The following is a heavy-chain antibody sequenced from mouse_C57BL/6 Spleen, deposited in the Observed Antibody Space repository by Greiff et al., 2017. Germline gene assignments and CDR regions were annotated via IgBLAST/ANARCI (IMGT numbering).Heavy chain of an antibody. CDR3: ARKDYSNGFAY. J-gene: IGHJ3*01. D-gene: IGHD2-5*01. V-gene: IGHV1-18*01. CDR1: GYTFTDYN. CDR2: INPNNGGT. Sequence: VQLKESGPELVKPGASVKIPCKASGYTFTDYNMDWVKQSHGKSLEWIGDINPNNGGTIYNQKFKGKATLTVDKSSSTAYMELRSLTSEDTAVYYCARKDYSNGFAYWGQGTLVTVSA.